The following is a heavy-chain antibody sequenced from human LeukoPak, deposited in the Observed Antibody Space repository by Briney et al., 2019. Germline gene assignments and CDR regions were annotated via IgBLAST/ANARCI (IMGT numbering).Heavy chain of an antibody. CDR2: IYTSGST. D-gene: IGHD3-22*01. CDR1: GGSINSGIYN. J-gene: IGHJ6*03. Sequence: PSQTLSLTCTVSGGSINSGIYNRSCIRQPAAKGLWWIVGIYTSGSTNYNPSLKSRVTISVDTSKNQFSLKLSSVTAADTAVYYCARANYYDSRLQDYYYYMDVWGKGTTVTVSS. V-gene: IGHV4-61*02. CDR3: ARANYYDSRLQDYYYYMDV.